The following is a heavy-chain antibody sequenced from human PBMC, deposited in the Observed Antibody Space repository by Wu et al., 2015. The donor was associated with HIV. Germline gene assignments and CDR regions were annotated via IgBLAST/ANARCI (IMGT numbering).Heavy chain of an antibody. J-gene: IGHJ6*02. CDR3: ARRNSSLVGTVYQYYGMDV. CDR1: GYSFTTYG. CDR2: ISAYNGNT. Sequence: QVQLVQSGPEVKKPGASVKVSCKASGYSFTTYGISWVRQAPGQGLEWMGWISAYNGNTKYAQKLQGRVTMTTDTSTSTVYMELRSLRFDDTTIYYCARRNSSLVGTVYQYYGMDVVGPRDHGHR. D-gene: IGHD6-13*01. V-gene: IGHV1-18*01.